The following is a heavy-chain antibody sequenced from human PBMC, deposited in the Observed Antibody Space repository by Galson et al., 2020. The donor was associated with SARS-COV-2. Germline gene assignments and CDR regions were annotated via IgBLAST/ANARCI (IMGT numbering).Heavy chain of an antibody. CDR1: GGSISNTGYS. V-gene: IGHV4-30-2*01. J-gene: IGHJ3*02. CDR3: ARGLKNYDFLTGPRHDAFDI. CDR2: IYYTGSS. Sequence: SETLSLTCAVSGGSISNTGYSWSWFRQPPGKGLEWIGYIYYTGSSYYNPSLKSRVTISVDRSKNQFSLKVNSMTAADTAVYFCARGLKNYDFLTGPRHDAFDIWGQGIMVTVSS. D-gene: IGHD3-9*01.